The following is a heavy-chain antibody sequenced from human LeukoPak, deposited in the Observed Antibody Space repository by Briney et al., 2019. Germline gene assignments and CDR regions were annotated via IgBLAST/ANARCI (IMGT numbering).Heavy chain of an antibody. Sequence: PSETLSLTCTVSGGSISSYYWSWIRQPPGKGLEWIGEINHSGSTNYNPSLKSRVTISVDTSNNQFSLKLSSVTAADTAVYYWARVVRGGGYCSSTSCAYGMDVWGQGTTVTVSS. CDR3: ARVVRGGGYCSSTSCAYGMDV. J-gene: IGHJ6*02. CDR1: GGSISSYY. CDR2: INHSGST. D-gene: IGHD2-2*01. V-gene: IGHV4-34*01.